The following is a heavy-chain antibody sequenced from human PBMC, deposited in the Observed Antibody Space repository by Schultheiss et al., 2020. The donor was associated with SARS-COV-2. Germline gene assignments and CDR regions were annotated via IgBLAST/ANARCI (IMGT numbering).Heavy chain of an antibody. CDR3: ARDSGYIDY. CDR1: GFTFSTYS. J-gene: IGHJ4*02. Sequence: SLKISCAASGFTFSTYSMNWVHQAPGKGLEWVSGISWNSGSIGYADSVKGRFTISRDNAKNSLYLQMNSLRAEDTAVYYCARDSGYIDYWGQGTLVTVSS. D-gene: IGHD3-10*01. CDR2: ISWNSGSI. V-gene: IGHV3-9*01.